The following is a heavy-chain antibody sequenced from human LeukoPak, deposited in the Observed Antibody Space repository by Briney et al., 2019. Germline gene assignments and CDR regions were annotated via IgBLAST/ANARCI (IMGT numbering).Heavy chain of an antibody. J-gene: IGHJ4*02. Sequence: SETLSLTCTVSGGSISSYYWSWIRQPAGKGLGWIGRIYTSGSTNYNPSLKSRVTISVDKSKNQFSLKLSSVTAADTAVYYCARERGGKIVVVITDWGQGTLVTVSS. CDR3: ARERGGKIVVVITD. CDR2: IYTSGST. V-gene: IGHV4-4*07. D-gene: IGHD3-22*01. CDR1: GGSISSYY.